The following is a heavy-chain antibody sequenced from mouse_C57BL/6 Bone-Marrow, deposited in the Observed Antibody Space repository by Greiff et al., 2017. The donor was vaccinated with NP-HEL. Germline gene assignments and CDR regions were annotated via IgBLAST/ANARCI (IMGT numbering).Heavy chain of an antibody. CDR3: ARSNDYDGRVYFDY. J-gene: IGHJ2*01. CDR1: GYTFTSYD. D-gene: IGHD2-4*01. Sequence: QVQLKESGPELVKPGASVKLSCKASGYTFTSYDINWVKQRPGQGLEWIGWIYPRDGSTKYNEKFKGKVTLTVDTSSSTAYMELHSLTSEDSAVYFCARSNDYDGRVYFDYWGQGTTLTVSS. V-gene: IGHV1-85*01. CDR2: IYPRDGST.